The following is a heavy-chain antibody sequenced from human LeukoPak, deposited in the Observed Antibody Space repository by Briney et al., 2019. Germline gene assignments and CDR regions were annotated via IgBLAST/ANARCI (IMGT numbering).Heavy chain of an antibody. Sequence: SETLSLTCTVSGGSISSYYWSWIRQPPGKGLEWIGYIYYSGSTNYNPSLKSRVTISVDTSKNQFSLKLSSVTAADTAVYYCARHVGSRWPPDCWGQGTLVTVSS. CDR1: GGSISSYY. V-gene: IGHV4-59*08. CDR2: IYYSGST. CDR3: ARHVGSRWPPDC. J-gene: IGHJ4*02. D-gene: IGHD5-24*01.